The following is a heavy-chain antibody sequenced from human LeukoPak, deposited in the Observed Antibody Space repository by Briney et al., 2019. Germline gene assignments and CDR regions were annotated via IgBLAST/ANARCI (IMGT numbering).Heavy chain of an antibody. J-gene: IGHJ4*02. CDR3: VKDVGLLTVTCFDY. Sequence: GGSLRLSCSASGFTFSTYAMHWVRQAPGKGPEYVSGISSNGRSTYYADSVKGRFTISRDNSKNTLNLQMSSLRPGDTAVYYCVKDVGLLTVTCFDYWGQGTLVTVSS. CDR2: ISSNGRST. V-gene: IGHV3-64*03. CDR1: GFTFSTYA. D-gene: IGHD3-9*01.